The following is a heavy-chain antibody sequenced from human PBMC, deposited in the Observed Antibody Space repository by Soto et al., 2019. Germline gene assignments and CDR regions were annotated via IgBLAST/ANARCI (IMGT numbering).Heavy chain of an antibody. D-gene: IGHD2-21*01. J-gene: IGHJ2*01. CDR2: IKSKTDGGTT. V-gene: IGHV3-15*01. CDR3: TTGGIVVVREDWYFDL. Sequence: EVQLLESGGGLVKPGGSLRLSCAASGFTFSNAWMSWVRQAPGKGLEWVGRIKSKTDGGTTDYAAPVKGRFTISRDDSKNTLYLQMNSLKTEDTAVYYCTTGGIVVVREDWYFDLWGRGTLVTVSS. CDR1: GFTFSNAW.